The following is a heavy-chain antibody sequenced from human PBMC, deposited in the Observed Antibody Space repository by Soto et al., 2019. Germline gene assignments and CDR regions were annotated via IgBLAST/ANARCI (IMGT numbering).Heavy chain of an antibody. CDR2: INPNSGGT. D-gene: IGHD5-18*01. CDR3: ARSMGYSIDDAGWFDP. V-gene: IGHV1-2*04. J-gene: IGHJ5*02. CDR1: GYTFTGYY. Sequence: GASVKVSCKASGYTFTGYYMHWVRQAPGQGLEWMGWINPNSGGTNYAQKFQGWVTMTRDTSISTAYMELSRLRSDDTAVYYCARSMGYSIDDAGWFDPWGQGTLVTVSS.